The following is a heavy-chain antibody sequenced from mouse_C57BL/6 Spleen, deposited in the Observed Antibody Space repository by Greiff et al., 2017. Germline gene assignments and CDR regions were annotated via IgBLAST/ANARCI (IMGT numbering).Heavy chain of an antibody. CDR1: GYAFSSYW. CDR3: ARSGYEYFDV. V-gene: IGHV1-80*01. Sequence: VQVVESGAELVKPGASVKISCKASGYAFSSYWMNWVKQRPGKGLEWIGQIYPGDGDTNYNGKFKGKATLTADKSSSTAYMQLSSLTSEDSAVYFCARSGYEYFDVWGTGTTVTVSS. J-gene: IGHJ1*03. CDR2: IYPGDGDT. D-gene: IGHD3-2*02.